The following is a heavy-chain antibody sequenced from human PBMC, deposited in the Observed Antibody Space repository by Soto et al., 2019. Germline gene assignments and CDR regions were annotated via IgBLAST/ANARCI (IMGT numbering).Heavy chain of an antibody. D-gene: IGHD4-4*01. CDR2: LKSKSHGGTI. J-gene: IGHJ4*02. Sequence: EVQLVESGGGLVKPGGSLRLSCAASGFSFSNAWMNWVLQAPGKGLEWVVRLKSKSHGGTIDYAAPVKGRFTISRDDSKNTLYLQMNSLQTEDTAVYYCTTDVWPWTITTVTLDYWGQGTLVTVSS. CDR3: TTDVWPWTITTVTLDY. V-gene: IGHV3-15*07. CDR1: GFSFSNAW.